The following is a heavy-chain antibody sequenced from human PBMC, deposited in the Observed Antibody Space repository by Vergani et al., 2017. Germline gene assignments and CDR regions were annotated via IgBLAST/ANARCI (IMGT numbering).Heavy chain of an antibody. V-gene: IGHV3-9*01. J-gene: IGHJ4*02. D-gene: IGHD1-26*01. Sequence: EVQLVESGGGLVQPGRSLRLSCAASGFTFDDYAMHWVRQAPGKGLEWVSGISWNSGSISYADSVKGRFTISRDNAKNSLYLQMNSLRAEDTALYYCAKDRSGSYYGDFDYWGQGTLVTVSS. CDR2: ISWNSGSI. CDR3: AKDRSGSYYGDFDY. CDR1: GFTFDDYA.